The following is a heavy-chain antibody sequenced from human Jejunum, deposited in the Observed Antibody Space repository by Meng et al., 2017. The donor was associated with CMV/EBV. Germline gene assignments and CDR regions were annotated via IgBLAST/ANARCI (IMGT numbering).Heavy chain of an antibody. CDR3: YGSGV. CDR2: INSDGSSA. J-gene: IGHJ6*02. CDR1: GFTLSRYW. D-gene: IGHD3-10*01. V-gene: IGHV3-74*01. Sequence: SLKISCAASGFTLSRYWMHWVRQAPGKGLVWVARINSDGSSASYADSVKGRVTISRDNAKSTLYLQMNSLRAEDTAVYYCYGSGVWGQGTTVTVSS.